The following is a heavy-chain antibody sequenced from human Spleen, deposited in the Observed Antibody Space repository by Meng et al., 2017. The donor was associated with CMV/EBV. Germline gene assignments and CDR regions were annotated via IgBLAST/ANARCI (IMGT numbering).Heavy chain of an antibody. V-gene: IGHV3-23*01. CDR2: ISGSGGST. CDR3: AKAPSPYCSNGVCYNFDY. Sequence: TFSSYAMSWVRQTPGKGLEWVTAISGSGGSTYHADSVKGRFTISRDNSKNTMYVQMNSLRVEDTAVYFCAKAPSPYCSNGVCYNFDYWGQGTLVTVSS. D-gene: IGHD2-8*01. CDR1: TFSSYA. J-gene: IGHJ4*02.